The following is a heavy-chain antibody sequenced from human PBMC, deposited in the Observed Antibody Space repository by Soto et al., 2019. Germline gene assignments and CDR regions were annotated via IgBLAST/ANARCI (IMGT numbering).Heavy chain of an antibody. CDR1: GFSLSTSGVG. J-gene: IGHJ5*02. V-gene: IGHV2-5*02. D-gene: IGHD3-9*01. CDR2: IYWDDDK. Sequence: SGPTLVNPTQTLTLTCTFSGFSLSTSGVGVGWIRQPPGKALEWLALIYWDDDKRYSPSLKSRLTITKDTSKNQVVLTMTNMDPVDTATYYCAHGYYDILTGPTGWFDPWGQGTLVTVSS. CDR3: AHGYYDILTGPTGWFDP.